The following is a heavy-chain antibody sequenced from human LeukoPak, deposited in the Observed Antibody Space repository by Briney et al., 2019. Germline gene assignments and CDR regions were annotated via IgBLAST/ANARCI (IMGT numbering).Heavy chain of an antibody. D-gene: IGHD5-12*01. V-gene: IGHV3-23*01. CDR1: GFTFSSYA. CDR3: AKDSRGYSGYGQFDY. J-gene: IGHJ4*02. CDR2: IRAGGGST. Sequence: PGGSLRLSCAASGFTFSSYAMTWVRQAPGKGLEWVSGIRAGGGSTYFADSVRGRFTFFTDNSKNTLYLQMNSLRAEDTAVYYCAKDSRGYSGYGQFDYWGQGTLVTVSS.